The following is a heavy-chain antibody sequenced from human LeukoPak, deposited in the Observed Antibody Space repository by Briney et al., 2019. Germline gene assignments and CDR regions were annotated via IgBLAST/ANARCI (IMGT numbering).Heavy chain of an antibody. V-gene: IGHV3-66*01. D-gene: IGHD5-12*01. CDR2: IYRDGST. J-gene: IGHJ6*02. Sequence: PGGSLRLSCIGSGFHFRLYGMSWDRQAPGKGLERVTLIYRDGSTDYADSVEGRFTISRDNSKDTLYLQMNSLRVEDTAVYYCARDLDVARRPHYGMDVWGQGTTVIVSS. CDR3: ARDLDVARRPHYGMDV. CDR1: GFHFRLYG.